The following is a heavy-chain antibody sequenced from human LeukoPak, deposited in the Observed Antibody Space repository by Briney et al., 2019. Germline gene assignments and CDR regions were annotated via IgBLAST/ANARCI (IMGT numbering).Heavy chain of an antibody. V-gene: IGHV3-53*01. J-gene: IGHJ2*01. CDR3: ARAHSSGSWYFDL. CDR2: IDSGGRT. D-gene: IGHD6-19*01. Sequence: GGSLRLSCAASGFTLSGDYMSWVRQAPGKGLEWVSVIDSGGRTYYADSVKGRFTVSRDNSKNTLYLQMNSLRAEDTAVYYCARAHSSGSWYFDLWGRGTLVTVSS. CDR1: GFTLSGDY.